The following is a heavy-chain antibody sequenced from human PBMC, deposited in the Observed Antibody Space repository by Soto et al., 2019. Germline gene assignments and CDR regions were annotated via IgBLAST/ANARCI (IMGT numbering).Heavy chain of an antibody. CDR2: IYYSGST. CDR3: ARHGGAARDY. J-gene: IGHJ4*02. V-gene: IGHV4-59*01. D-gene: IGHD6-6*01. CDR1: GGSFSGYY. Sequence: SETLSLTCAVYGGSFSGYYWSWIRQPPGKGLEWIGYIYYSGSTNYNPSLKSRVTISVDTSKNQFSLKLSSVTAADTAVYYCARHGGAARDYWGQGTLVTVSS.